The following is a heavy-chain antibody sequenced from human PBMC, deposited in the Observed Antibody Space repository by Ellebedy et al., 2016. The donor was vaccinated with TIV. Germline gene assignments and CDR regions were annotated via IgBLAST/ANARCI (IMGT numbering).Heavy chain of an antibody. Sequence: GESLKISCAASGFSFSGSAIHWVRQAPGKGLEWVAFIRYDGSNKYYADSVKGRFTISRDNAKNSLYLQMNSLRAEDTAVYYCARDTVAAAGPRKVAINWFDPWGQGTLVTVSS. CDR2: IRYDGSNK. CDR3: ARDTVAAAGPRKVAINWFDP. J-gene: IGHJ5*02. CDR1: GFSFSGSA. D-gene: IGHD6-13*01. V-gene: IGHV3-30*02.